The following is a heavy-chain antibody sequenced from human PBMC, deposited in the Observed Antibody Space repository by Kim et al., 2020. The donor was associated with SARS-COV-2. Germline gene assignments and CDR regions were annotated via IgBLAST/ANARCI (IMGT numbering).Heavy chain of an antibody. D-gene: IGHD6-13*01. Sequence: ASVKVSCKASGYTFTSYAMNWVRQAPGQGLEWMGWINTNTGNPTYAQGFTGRFVFSLDTSVSTAYLQISSLKAEDTAVYYCARETSSSWYLWFDPWGQGTLVTVSS. V-gene: IGHV7-4-1*02. CDR3: ARETSSSWYLWFDP. CDR1: GYTFTSYA. CDR2: INTNTGNP. J-gene: IGHJ5*02.